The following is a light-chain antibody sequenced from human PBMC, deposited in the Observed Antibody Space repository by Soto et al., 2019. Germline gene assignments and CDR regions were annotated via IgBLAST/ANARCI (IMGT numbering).Light chain of an antibody. CDR1: LSIDTN. CDR2: EAS. CDR3: QQYGSSPPT. J-gene: IGKJ1*01. V-gene: IGKV3-20*01. Sequence: IVMTQSPATVSVSPGERATLSCRASLSIDTNLAWYQQKPGQSPRLLIYEASIRAIVIPDRFSGSGSGTDFTLTISRLEPEDFAVYHCQQYGSSPPTFGQGSKVEIK.